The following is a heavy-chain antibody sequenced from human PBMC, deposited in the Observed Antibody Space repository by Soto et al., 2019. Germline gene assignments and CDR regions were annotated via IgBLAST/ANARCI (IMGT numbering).Heavy chain of an antibody. D-gene: IGHD6-13*01. J-gene: IGHJ5*02. Sequence: EVQLVQSGAEVKKPGESLRISCKGSGYSFTSYWISWVRQMPGKGLEWMGRIDPSDSYTNYSPSFQGHVTISADKSISTAYLQWSSLKASDTAMYYCARHYIAAAANVWFDPWGQGTLVTVSS. CDR3: ARHYIAAAANVWFDP. V-gene: IGHV5-10-1*03. CDR1: GYSFTSYW. CDR2: IDPSDSYT.